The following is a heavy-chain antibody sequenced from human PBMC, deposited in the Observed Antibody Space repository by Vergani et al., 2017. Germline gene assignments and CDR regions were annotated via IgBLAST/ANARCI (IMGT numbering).Heavy chain of an antibody. CDR2: IYYSGST. D-gene: IGHD3-22*01. J-gene: IGHJ1*01. V-gene: IGHV4-39*01. CDR3: ARRANLYDRALV. Sequence: QLQLQESGPGLVKPSETLSLTCTVSGGSISSSSYYWGWIRQPPGKGLEWIGSIYYSGSTYYNPSLKSRVTISVDTSKNQFSLKLSSVTAADTAVYFCARRANLYDRALVWGQGTLVTVSS. CDR1: GGSISSSSYY.